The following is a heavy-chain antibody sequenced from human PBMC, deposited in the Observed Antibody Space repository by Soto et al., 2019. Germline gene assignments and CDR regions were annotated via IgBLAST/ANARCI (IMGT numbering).Heavy chain of an antibody. J-gene: IGHJ6*02. CDR1: GYSFTNYW. CDR2: IYPVDSST. Sequence: GESLKISCKASGYSFTNYWIGWVRQMPGKGLEWMAIIYPVDSSTRYSPSFQGQVSISVDRSITTAYLQWTSLKASDTAMYYCGRCRLIAVPFGMDVWGQGTMVTVSS. CDR3: GRCRLIAVPFGMDV. V-gene: IGHV5-51*01. D-gene: IGHD6-19*01.